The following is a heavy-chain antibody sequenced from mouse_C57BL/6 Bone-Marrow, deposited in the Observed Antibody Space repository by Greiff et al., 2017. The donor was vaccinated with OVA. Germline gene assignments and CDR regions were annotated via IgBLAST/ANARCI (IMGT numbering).Heavy chain of an antibody. CDR3: AREGNYYGNWYFDV. CDR2: TFYSGIT. Sequence: EVQLQESGPSLVRPSQTLSLTCTVTGFSINSYCYWIWIRQFPGNKLEYIGYTFYSGITYYNPSLESRTYITRDTSKNQFSLKLSSVTTEDTATYYCAREGNYYGNWYFDVWGTGTTVTVSS. D-gene: IGHD1-1*01. CDR1: GFSINSYCY. J-gene: IGHJ1*03. V-gene: IGHV3-3*01.